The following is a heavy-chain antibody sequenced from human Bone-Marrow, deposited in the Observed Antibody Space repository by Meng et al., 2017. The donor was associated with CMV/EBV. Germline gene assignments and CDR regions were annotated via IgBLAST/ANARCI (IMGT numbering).Heavy chain of an antibody. Sequence: KVSCKGSGYSFTSYWIGWVRQMPGKGLEWMGIVYPGDSDTRYSPSFQGQVTISADKSISTAYLQWSSLKASDTAMYYCARQGKQQLINYFDYWGQGTLVTVSS. J-gene: IGHJ4*02. CDR3: ARQGKQQLINYFDY. V-gene: IGHV5-51*01. CDR2: VYPGDSDT. D-gene: IGHD6-13*01. CDR1: GYSFTSYW.